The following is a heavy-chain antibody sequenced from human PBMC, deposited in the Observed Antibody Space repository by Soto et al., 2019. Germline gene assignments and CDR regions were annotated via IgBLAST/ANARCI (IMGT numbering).Heavy chain of an antibody. V-gene: IGHV1-69*13. Sequence: GASVKVSCKASGGTFSSYAISWVRQAPGQGLEWMGGIIPIFGTANYAQKFQGRVTITADESTSTAYMELSSLRSEDTAVYYCARDPVRDFWTGYSNYYGMDVWGQGTTVTVS. CDR3: ARDPVRDFWTGYSNYYGMDV. CDR2: IIPIFGTA. CDR1: GGTFSSYA. D-gene: IGHD3-3*01. J-gene: IGHJ6*02.